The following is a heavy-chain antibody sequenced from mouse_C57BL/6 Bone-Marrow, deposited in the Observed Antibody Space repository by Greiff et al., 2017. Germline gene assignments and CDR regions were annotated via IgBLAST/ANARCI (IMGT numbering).Heavy chain of an antibody. J-gene: IGHJ3*01. CDR2: IYPGSGST. Sequence: VQLQQPGAELVKPGASVKMSCKASGYTFTSYWITWVKQRPGQGLEWIGDIYPGSGSTNYNEKVKSKVTLTVDTASSTAYMQLSSLTSEDSAVYYCTRRRSYGNCGGLFAYWGQGTLVTVSA. CDR3: TRRRSYGNCGGLFAY. D-gene: IGHD2-10*02. CDR1: GYTFTSYW. V-gene: IGHV1-55*01.